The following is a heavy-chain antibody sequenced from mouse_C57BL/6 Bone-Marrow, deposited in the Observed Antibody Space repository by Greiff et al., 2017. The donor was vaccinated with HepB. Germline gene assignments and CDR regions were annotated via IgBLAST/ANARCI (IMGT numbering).Heavy chain of an antibody. CDR3: ARWGSSSSYWYFDV. D-gene: IGHD1-1*01. Sequence: EAQLQQSGPELVKPGASVKIPCKASGYTFTDYNMDWVKQSHGKSLEWIGDINPNNGGTIYNQKFKGKATLTVDKSSSTAYMELRSLTSEDTAVYYCARWGSSSSYWYFDVWGTGTTVTVSS. CDR2: INPNNGGT. CDR1: GYTFTDYN. V-gene: IGHV1-18*01. J-gene: IGHJ1*03.